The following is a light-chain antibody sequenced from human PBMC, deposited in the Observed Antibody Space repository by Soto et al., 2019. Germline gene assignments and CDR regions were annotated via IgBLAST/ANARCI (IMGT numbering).Light chain of an antibody. CDR3: HQYGSSPRT. CDR2: GES. J-gene: IGKJ1*01. Sequence: EIVLTQSPGTLSLSPGERATLSCRARQSVSSSYLAWYQQKPGQAPRLLIYGESSRATGIPDRFSGSGSGTDFTLTISRLEPEDCAVYYCHQYGSSPRTVGQGNKVEI. CDR1: QSVSSSY. V-gene: IGKV3-20*01.